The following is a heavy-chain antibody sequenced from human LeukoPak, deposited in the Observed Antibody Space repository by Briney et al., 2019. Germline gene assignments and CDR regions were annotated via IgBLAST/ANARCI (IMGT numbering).Heavy chain of an antibody. Sequence: GGSLRLSRAASGFTFSNYSMNWVRQAPGKGLEWVSDISSSSSTIYYADSVKGRFTISRDNAKNSLYLQMNSLRAEDTAVYYCARDSIAAVLPPPFDYWGQGTLVTVSS. CDR2: ISSSSSTI. CDR3: ARDSIAAVLPPPFDY. CDR1: GFTFSNYS. J-gene: IGHJ4*02. D-gene: IGHD6-13*01. V-gene: IGHV3-48*01.